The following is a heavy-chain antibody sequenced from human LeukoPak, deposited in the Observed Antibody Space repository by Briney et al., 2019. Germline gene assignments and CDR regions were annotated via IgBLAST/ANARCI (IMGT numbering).Heavy chain of an antibody. J-gene: IGHJ4*02. CDR3: ARDRGVLRFLEWLFDY. V-gene: IGHV1-2*02. CDR1: GYTFTGYY. CDR2: INPNSGGT. D-gene: IGHD3-3*01. Sequence: ASVKVSCKASGYTFTGYYMHWVGQAPGQGLEWMGWINPNSGGTNYAQKFQGRVTMTRDTSISTAYMELSRLRSDDTAVYYCARDRGVLRFLEWLFDYWGQGTLVTVSS.